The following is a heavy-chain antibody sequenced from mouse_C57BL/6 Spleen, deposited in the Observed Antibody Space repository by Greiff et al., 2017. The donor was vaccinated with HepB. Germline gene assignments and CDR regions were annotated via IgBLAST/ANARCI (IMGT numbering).Heavy chain of an antibody. CDR3: ARERIYYDYDGTYFDY. CDR1: GYSFTDYN. Sequence: EVKLMESGPELVKPGASVKISCKASGYSFTDYNMNWVKQSNGKSLEWIGVINPNYGTTSYNQKFKGKATLTVDQSSSTAYMQLNSLTSEDSAVYYCARERIYYDYDGTYFDYWGQGTTLTVSS. D-gene: IGHD2-4*01. J-gene: IGHJ2*01. V-gene: IGHV1-39*01. CDR2: INPNYGTT.